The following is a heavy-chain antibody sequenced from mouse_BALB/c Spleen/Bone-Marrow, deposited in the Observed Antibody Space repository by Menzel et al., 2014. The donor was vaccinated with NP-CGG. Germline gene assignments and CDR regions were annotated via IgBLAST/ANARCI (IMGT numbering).Heavy chain of an antibody. J-gene: IGHJ1*01. Sequence: ELVRPGASVKLSCKASGYSFTSYWINWIKQRPGQGLEWIGRIAPGSGSTYYNEMFKGKATLTVDTSSSTAYIQLSSLSSEDSADYFCARRYFDVWGAGATVTVSS. CDR1: GYSFTSYW. V-gene: IGHV1S41*01. CDR3: ARRYFDV. CDR2: IAPGSGST.